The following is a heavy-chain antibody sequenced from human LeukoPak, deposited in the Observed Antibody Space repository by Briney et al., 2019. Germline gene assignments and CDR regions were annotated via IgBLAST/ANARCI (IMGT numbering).Heavy chain of an antibody. CDR1: GGSISSYY. D-gene: IGHD5-24*01. CDR2: IYYSGST. Sequence: SETLSLTCTVSGGSISSYYWSWIRQPPGKGLEWIGYIYYSGSTNYNPSLKSRVTISVDTSRNQFSLKLSSVTAADTAVYYCARRDGYFDYWGQGTLVTVSS. J-gene: IGHJ4*02. V-gene: IGHV4-59*01. CDR3: ARRDGYFDY.